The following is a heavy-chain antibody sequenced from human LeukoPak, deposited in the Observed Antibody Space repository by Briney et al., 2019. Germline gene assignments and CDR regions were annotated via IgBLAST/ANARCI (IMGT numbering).Heavy chain of an antibody. V-gene: IGHV1-24*01. Sequence: ASVKVSCKVYGYSLSKLSLHWVRQAPGKGLEWVGNFDPEDGQRIYAQNLQNRVTMSEDTSTDTAYMELTSPQYEDTAVYYCATGWAFMTPWGQGTLVTVSS. CDR2: FDPEDGQR. CDR1: GYSLSKLS. J-gene: IGHJ5*02. CDR3: ATGWAFMTP. D-gene: IGHD5-24*01.